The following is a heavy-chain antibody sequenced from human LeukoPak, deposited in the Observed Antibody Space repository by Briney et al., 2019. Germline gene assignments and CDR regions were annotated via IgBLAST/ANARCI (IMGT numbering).Heavy chain of an antibody. CDR1: GYTLTSYG. Sequence: GASVKVSCKASGYTLTSYGISWVRQAPGQGLEWMGWISAYNGNTNYAQKLQGRVTMTTDTSTSTAYMELRSLRSDDTAVYYCARVTMVRGVMINYFDYWGQGTLVTVSS. CDR2: ISAYNGNT. V-gene: IGHV1-18*01. J-gene: IGHJ4*02. D-gene: IGHD3-10*01. CDR3: ARVTMVRGVMINYFDY.